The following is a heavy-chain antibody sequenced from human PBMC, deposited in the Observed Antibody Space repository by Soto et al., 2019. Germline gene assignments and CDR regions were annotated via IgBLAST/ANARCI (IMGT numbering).Heavy chain of an antibody. Sequence: QVQLVQSGAEVKKPGSSVKVSCKASGGTFSSYTISWVRQAPGQGLEWMGRIIPILGIANYAQKFQGRVTITADKSTSTAYMELSSMRSEDTAVYYCARVNGEYQLPGGGGWGQGTLVTFSS. D-gene: IGHD2-2*01. CDR2: IIPILGIA. V-gene: IGHV1-69*02. CDR3: ARVNGEYQLPGGGG. J-gene: IGHJ4*02. CDR1: GGTFSSYT.